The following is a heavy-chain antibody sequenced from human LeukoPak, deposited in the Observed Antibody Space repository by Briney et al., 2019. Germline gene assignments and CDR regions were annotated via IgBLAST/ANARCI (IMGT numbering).Heavy chain of an antibody. V-gene: IGHV4-34*01. Sequence: SETLSLTCAVYGGSFSGYYWSWIRQPPGKGLEWIGEINHSGSTNYNPSLKSRVTISVDTSKNQFSLKLSSVTAADTAVYYCARRRVIAVVPAMGNWFDPWGQGTLVTVSS. D-gene: IGHD2-2*01. J-gene: IGHJ5*02. CDR1: GGSFSGYY. CDR3: ARRRVIAVVPAMGNWFDP. CDR2: INHSGST.